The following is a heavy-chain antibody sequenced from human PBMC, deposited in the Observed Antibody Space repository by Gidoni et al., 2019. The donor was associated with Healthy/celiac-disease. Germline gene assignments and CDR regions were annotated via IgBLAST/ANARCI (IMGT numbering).Heavy chain of an antibody. CDR3: ARVAYCGGDCYYPYFDY. Sequence: QVQLQESGPGLVKPSETLSLTCTVSGGSISSYHWSWLRQPPGKGLEWIGYIYYSGSTNYNPSLKSRVTISVDTSKNQFSLKLSSVTAADTAVYYCARVAYCGGDCYYPYFDYWGQGTLVTVSS. J-gene: IGHJ4*02. CDR2: IYYSGST. D-gene: IGHD2-21*02. CDR1: GGSISSYH. V-gene: IGHV4-59*01.